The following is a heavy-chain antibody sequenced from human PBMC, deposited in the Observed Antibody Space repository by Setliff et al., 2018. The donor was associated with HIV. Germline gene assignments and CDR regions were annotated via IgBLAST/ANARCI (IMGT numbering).Heavy chain of an antibody. CDR2: IPTSGST. CDR3: ARHGKQPVERRIGAMDV. V-gene: IGHV4-61*02. Sequence: SETLSLTCTVSGGSITSNRHYWSWIRQPAGKGLEWIGRIPTSGSTNYNPSLTSRVAMSIDTSKNQFSLNLTSVTAADTAVYYCARHGKQPVERRIGAMDVWGQGTTVTVSS. J-gene: IGHJ6*02. CDR1: GGSITSNRHY. D-gene: IGHD6-6*01.